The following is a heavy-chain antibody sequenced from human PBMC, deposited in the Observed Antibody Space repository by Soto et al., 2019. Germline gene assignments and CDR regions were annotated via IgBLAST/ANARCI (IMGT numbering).Heavy chain of an antibody. CDR3: ARDLYDTVTTIRGYYYYGMDV. V-gene: IGHV1-69*13. Sequence: ASVKVSCKASGGTFSSYAISWVRQAPGQGLEWMGGILPIFGTANYAQKFQGRVTITADESTSTAYMELSSLRSEDTAVYYCARDLYDTVTTIRGYYYYGMDVWGQGTTVTVSS. D-gene: IGHD4-4*01. J-gene: IGHJ6*02. CDR2: ILPIFGTA. CDR1: GGTFSSYA.